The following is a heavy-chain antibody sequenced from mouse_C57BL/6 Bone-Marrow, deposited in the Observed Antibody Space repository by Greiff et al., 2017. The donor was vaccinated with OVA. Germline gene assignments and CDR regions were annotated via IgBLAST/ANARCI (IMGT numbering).Heavy chain of an antibody. D-gene: IGHD2-1*01. V-gene: IGHV1-64*01. J-gene: IGHJ3*01. CDR1: GYTFTSYW. Sequence: QVQLQQSGAELVKPGASVKLSCKASGYTFTSYWMHWVKQRPGQGLEWIGMIHPNSGSTNYNEKFKSKATLTVDKSSSTAYMQLSSLTSEDSAVYYCAREIYYGNYDGFAYWGQGTLVTVSA. CDR3: AREIYYGNYDGFAY. CDR2: IHPNSGST.